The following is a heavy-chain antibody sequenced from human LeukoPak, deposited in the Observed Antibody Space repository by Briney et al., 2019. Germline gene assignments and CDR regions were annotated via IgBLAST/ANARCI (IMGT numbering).Heavy chain of an antibody. V-gene: IGHV4-34*01. CDR2: INHSGST. Sequence: SETLSLTCAVYGGSFSGYYWSWIRQPPGKGLEWIGEINHSGSTNYNPSLKSRVTISVDTSKNQFSLKLSSVTAADTAVYYCARGNDYGDYWGQGTLVTVSS. CDR3: ARGNDYGDY. J-gene: IGHJ4*02. CDR1: GGSFSGYY.